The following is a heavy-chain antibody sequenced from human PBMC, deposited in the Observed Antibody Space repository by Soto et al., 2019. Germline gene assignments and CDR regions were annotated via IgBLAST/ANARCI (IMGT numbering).Heavy chain of an antibody. CDR3: ARLMTTVTRDAFDI. CDR2: IWYDGSNK. CDR1: GFTFSSYG. Sequence: AGGSLRLSCAASGFTFSSYGMHWVRQAPGKGLEWVAVIWYDGSNKYYADSVKGRFTISRDNSKNTLYLQMNSLRAEDTAVYYCARLMTTVTRDAFDIWGQGTMVTVSS. D-gene: IGHD4-17*01. V-gene: IGHV3-33*01. J-gene: IGHJ3*02.